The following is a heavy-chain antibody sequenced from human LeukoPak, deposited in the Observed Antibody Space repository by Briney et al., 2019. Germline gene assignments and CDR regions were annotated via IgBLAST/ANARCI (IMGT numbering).Heavy chain of an antibody. D-gene: IGHD3-16*01. CDR3: ARAGFRGELWRWYDP. V-gene: IGHV4-59*01. CDR1: GGSIRHYY. Sequence: SETLSLTCTVSGGSIRHYYWSWIRQPPRKGLEWIGYIYYSGSTNYNPSLKSRVTISVDTSKNQFSLKLSSVTAADTAVYYCARAGFRGELWRWYDPWGQGTLVTVSS. J-gene: IGHJ5*02. CDR2: IYYSGST.